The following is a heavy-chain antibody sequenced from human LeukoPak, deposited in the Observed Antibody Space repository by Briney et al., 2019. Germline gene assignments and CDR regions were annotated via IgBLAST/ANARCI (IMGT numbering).Heavy chain of an antibody. V-gene: IGHV4-30-2*01. Sequence: SETLSLTCAVSGGSISSGGYSWSWIRQPPGTGLEWIGYIYHSGCTYYNPSLKSRVTISVDRSKNQFSLKLSSVTAADTAVYYCARGYEGNYYYYYGMDVWGKGTTVTVSS. D-gene: IGHD1-1*01. CDR3: ARGYEGNYYYYYGMDV. J-gene: IGHJ6*04. CDR2: IYHSGCT. CDR1: GGSISSGGYS.